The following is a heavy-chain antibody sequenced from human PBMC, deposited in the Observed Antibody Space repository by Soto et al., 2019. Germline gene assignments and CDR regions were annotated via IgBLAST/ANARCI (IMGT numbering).Heavy chain of an antibody. CDR3: ASYPGGGYCTNGVCSTSSAESNWFDP. D-gene: IGHD2-8*01. J-gene: IGHJ5*02. CDR2: ISFISSYI. Sequence: PGGSLRLSCAASGFTFSSYSMNWVRQAPGKGLEWVSSISFISSYIYYADSVKGRFTISRDNAKNSLYLQMNSLRAEDTAVYYCASYPGGGYCTNGVCSTSSAESNWFDPWGQGTLVTVSS. CDR1: GFTFSSYS. V-gene: IGHV3-21*01.